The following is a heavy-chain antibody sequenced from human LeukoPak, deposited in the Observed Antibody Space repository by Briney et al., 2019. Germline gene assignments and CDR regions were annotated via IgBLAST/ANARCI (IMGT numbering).Heavy chain of an antibody. CDR2: IGPHSTFT. J-gene: IGHJ4*02. V-gene: IGHV1-2*02. CDR3: VREGEGPLSKDFDY. CDR1: GFTFTDHY. Sequence: GASMKVSCKSSGFTFTDHYIHWVRQAPGQGLERMGYIGPHSTFTSSPQEFQGRVTMTRDTSMTTAYMELTRLTSDDTAAYYCVREGEGPLSKDFDYWGQGTQVTVSS. D-gene: IGHD2/OR15-2a*01.